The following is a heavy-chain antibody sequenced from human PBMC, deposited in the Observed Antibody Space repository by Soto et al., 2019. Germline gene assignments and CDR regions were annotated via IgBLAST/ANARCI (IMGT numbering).Heavy chain of an antibody. D-gene: IGHD6-19*01. V-gene: IGHV3-7*01. CDR1: GFIFSKYW. Sequence: PGGSLRLSCAASGFIFSKYWMGWVRQAPGKGLEWVGDIKQNGEETQYGGSVKGRFTISRDNAKSSLYLQMNNLRVEDTAVYFCARDPAASDWGAFDIWGQGTTVTVSS. CDR3: ARDPAASDWGAFDI. CDR2: IKQNGEET. J-gene: IGHJ3*02.